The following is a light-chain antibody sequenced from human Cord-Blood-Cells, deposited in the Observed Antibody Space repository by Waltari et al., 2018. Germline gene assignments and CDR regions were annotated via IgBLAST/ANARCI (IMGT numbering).Light chain of an antibody. CDR1: QSVLYSSNNKNY. V-gene: IGKV4-1*01. CDR2: WAS. Sequence: DIVMTQYPEPLAVSMGERATINCKSNQSVLYSSNNKNYLAWYQQKPGQPPKLLIYWASTRESGVPDRFSGSGSGTDFTLTISSLQAEDVAVYYCQQYYSTPPTFGGGTKVEIK. J-gene: IGKJ4*01. CDR3: QQYYSTPPT.